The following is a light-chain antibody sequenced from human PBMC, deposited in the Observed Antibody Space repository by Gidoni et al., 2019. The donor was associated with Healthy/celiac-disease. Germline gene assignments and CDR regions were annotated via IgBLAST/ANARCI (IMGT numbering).Light chain of an antibody. CDR2: GTS. J-gene: IGLJ2*01. V-gene: IGLV1-40*01. Sequence: QSVLTQPPSVSGAPGQRGTISCTGSISNIGAGYAVHWYQQLPGTAPKLLSYGTSNRPSGVPDRFSGSKSGTSASLAITGLQAEDEADYYCQSYDSSLSGSVFGGGTKLTVL. CDR1: ISNIGAGYA. CDR3: QSYDSSLSGSV.